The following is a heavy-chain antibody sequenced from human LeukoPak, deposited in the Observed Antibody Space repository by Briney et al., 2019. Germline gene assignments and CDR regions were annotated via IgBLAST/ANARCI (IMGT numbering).Heavy chain of an antibody. CDR3: TVHRDYDILGD. CDR1: GFTFSNAW. V-gene: IGHV3-15*01. D-gene: IGHD5-12*01. Sequence: GGSLRLSCAASGFTFSNAWISWVRQAPGKGLEWVGRIKSKVVGETTEYAAPVKGRFTISRDDSKNTVYLHMSSLKTEDTAVYYCTVHRDYDILGDWGQGTLVTVSS. CDR2: IKSKVVGETT. J-gene: IGHJ4*02.